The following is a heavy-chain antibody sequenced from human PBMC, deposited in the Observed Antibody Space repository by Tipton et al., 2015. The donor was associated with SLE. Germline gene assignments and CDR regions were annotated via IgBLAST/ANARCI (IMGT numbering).Heavy chain of an antibody. V-gene: IGHV3-21*01. CDR3: ARVRSEGGDCYSDY. CDR2: ISSSSSYI. D-gene: IGHD2-21*01. J-gene: IGHJ4*02. Sequence: GSLRLSCAASGFTFSSYSMNWVRQAPGKGLEWVSSISSSSSYIYYADSVKGRFTISRDNAKNSLYLQMNSLRAEDTAVYYCARVRSEGGDCYSDYWGQGTLVTVSS. CDR1: GFTFSSYS.